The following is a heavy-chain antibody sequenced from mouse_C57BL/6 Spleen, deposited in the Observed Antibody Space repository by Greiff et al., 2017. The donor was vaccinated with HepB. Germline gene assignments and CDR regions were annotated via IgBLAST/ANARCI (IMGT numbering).Heavy chain of an antibody. CDR1: GFTFTSYW. D-gene: IGHD2-3*01. V-gene: IGHV1-50*01. CDR2: IDPSDSYT. CDR3: TRRGWLLLGGDY. J-gene: IGHJ2*01. Sequence: QVQLQQPGAELVKPGASVKLSCKASGFTFTSYWMQWVKQRPGQGLEWIGEIDPSDSYTNYHQKFKGKATLTVDPSSSTAYMQLSSLTSEDAAVYYCTRRGWLLLGGDYWGQGTTLTVSS.